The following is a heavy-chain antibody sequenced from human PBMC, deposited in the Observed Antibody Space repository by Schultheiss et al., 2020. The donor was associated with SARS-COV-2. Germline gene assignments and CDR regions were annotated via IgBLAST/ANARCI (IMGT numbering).Heavy chain of an antibody. CDR2: ISGSGGST. Sequence: GGSLRLSCAASGFTFSDYYMSWIRQAPGKGLEWVSAISGSGGSTYYADSVKGRFTISRDNSKNTLYLQMNSLRAEDTAVYYCAKGGVVGATVYFDYWGQGTLVTVSS. CDR1: GFTFSDYY. CDR3: AKGGVVGATVYFDY. J-gene: IGHJ4*02. D-gene: IGHD1-26*01. V-gene: IGHV3-23*01.